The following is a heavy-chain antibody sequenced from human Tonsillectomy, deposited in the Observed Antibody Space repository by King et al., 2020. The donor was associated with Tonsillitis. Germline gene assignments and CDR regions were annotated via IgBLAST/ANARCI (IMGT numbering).Heavy chain of an antibody. CDR1: GGSISTYY. CDR2: IYYSGST. J-gene: IGHJ4*02. CDR3: ARSGSGSAVGDS. V-gene: IGHV4-59*01. D-gene: IGHD1-26*01. Sequence: VQLQESGPGLVKPSETLSLTCTVSGGSISTYYWSWIRQPPGKGLEWIGHIYYSGSTNYNPSLKSRVTISIDTSKNQFSLNLSSVTAADTAVYYCARSGSGSAVGDSWGQGTLVTVSS.